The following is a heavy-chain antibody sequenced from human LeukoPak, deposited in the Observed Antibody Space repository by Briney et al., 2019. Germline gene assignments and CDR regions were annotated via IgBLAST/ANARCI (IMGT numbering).Heavy chain of an antibody. CDR3: ARNSAYSSSSGINL. J-gene: IGHJ5*02. Sequence: SETLSLTCTVSGDSITSSSYSWGWIRQSPGKGLEWIGSIYHSGSTYYNPSLRSRVTISTDAPKNQFSLTLSSVTAADTAVYYCARNSAYSSSSGINLWGQGTLVTVSS. CDR1: GDSITSSSYS. CDR2: IYHSGST. V-gene: IGHV4-39*07. D-gene: IGHD6-6*01.